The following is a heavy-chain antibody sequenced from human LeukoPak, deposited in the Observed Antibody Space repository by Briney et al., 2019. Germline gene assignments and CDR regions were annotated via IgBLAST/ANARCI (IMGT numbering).Heavy chain of an antibody. CDR1: GGSLSSSSYY. Sequence: SETLSLTCTVSGGSLSSSSYYWGWMRQPPGKGLVGFGSVYDSGSTNYNPSLKSRITISLDKAKNQFSLKLSSVTAADTAVYYCARDRDYDILTGYSYYFDYWGQGTLVTVSS. CDR3: ARDRDYDILTGYSYYFDY. J-gene: IGHJ4*02. D-gene: IGHD3-9*01. CDR2: VYDSGST. V-gene: IGHV4-39*07.